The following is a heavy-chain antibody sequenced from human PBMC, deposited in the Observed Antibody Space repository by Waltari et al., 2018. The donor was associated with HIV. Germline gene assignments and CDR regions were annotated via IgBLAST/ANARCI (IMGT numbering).Heavy chain of an antibody. J-gene: IGHJ4*02. V-gene: IGHV3-7*01. D-gene: IGHD2-2*01. CDR1: GFIFRNYW. CDR2: IKQDGREK. CDR3: ARVYSSTTGRALDY. Sequence: EVQLVESGGGLVQPGGSLRLSCVGSGFIFRNYWVAWVRQAPGKGLEWVSNIKQDGREKNYVDSVAGRFSISRDNANNSLYLQLNSLRDEDTAVYYCARVYSSTTGRALDYWGQGALVTVSS.